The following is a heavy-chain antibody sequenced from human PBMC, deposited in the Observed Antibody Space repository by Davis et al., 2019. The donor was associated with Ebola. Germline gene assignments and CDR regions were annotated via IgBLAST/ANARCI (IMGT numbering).Heavy chain of an antibody. D-gene: IGHD5-12*01. V-gene: IGHV4-34*01. CDR3: ARGLHGYDRYTALAY. J-gene: IGHJ4*02. Sequence: MPSETLSLTCAVYGGSFSGNYWSWIRQPPGKGLEWIGQINHSGSTNYNPALKTRVTISVATSKNQFSLKLSSVTAADTAVYYCARGLHGYDRYTALAYWGQGTLVTVSS. CDR1: GGSFSGNY. CDR2: INHSGST.